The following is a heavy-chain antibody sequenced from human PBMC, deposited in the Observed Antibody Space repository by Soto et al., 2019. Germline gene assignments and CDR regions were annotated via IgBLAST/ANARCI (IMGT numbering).Heavy chain of an antibody. CDR2: ISSNGGST. D-gene: IGHD5-12*01. J-gene: IGHJ4*02. V-gene: IGHV3-64D*08. CDR1: GFTFSRYA. CDR3: VKDRARGYSGYARGGFDY. Sequence: GGSLRLSCSASGFTFSRYAMHWVRQAPGKGLEYVSAISSNGGSTYYADSVKGRFTISRDNSKNTLCLQMSSLRAEDTAVYYCVKDRARGYSGYARGGFDYWGQGTLVTVSS.